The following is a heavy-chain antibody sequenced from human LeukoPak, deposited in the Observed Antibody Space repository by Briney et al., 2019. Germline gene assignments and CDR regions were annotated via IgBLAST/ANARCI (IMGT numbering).Heavy chain of an antibody. J-gene: IGHJ3*02. D-gene: IGHD6-19*01. CDR1: GFTFSSYA. CDR3: ARSGVQWQWLLTYDAFDI. CDR2: ISYGKSNK. V-gene: IGHV3-30-3*01. Sequence: GGSLRLSCAASGFTFSSYAMHWVRQAPGKGLEWVALISYGKSNKYYADSVKGRFTISRDNSKNTLFVQMNSLRTEDTAVYYCARSGVQWQWLLTYDAFDIWGQGTMVTVSS.